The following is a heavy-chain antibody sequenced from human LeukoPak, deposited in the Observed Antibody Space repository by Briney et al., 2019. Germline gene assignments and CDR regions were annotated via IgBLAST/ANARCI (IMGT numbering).Heavy chain of an antibody. V-gene: IGHV4-59*01. Sequence: PSETLSLTCTVSGGSISSYYWSWIRQPPGKGLGWIGYIYYSGSTNYNPSLKSRVTISVDTSKNQFSLKLSSVTAADTAVYYCARVIRSGYYRYFDYWGQGTLVTVSS. CDR2: IYYSGST. CDR3: ARVIRSGYYRYFDY. D-gene: IGHD3-3*01. J-gene: IGHJ4*02. CDR1: GGSISSYY.